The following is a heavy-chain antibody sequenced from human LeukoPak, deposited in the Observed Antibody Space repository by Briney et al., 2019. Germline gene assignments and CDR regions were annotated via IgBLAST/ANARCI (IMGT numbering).Heavy chain of an antibody. V-gene: IGHV4-59*01. CDR3: ARTGYCFDY. Sequence: SETLSLTCAVSSGSSSSYYWSWIRQAPGKGLEWIGYIYYSGSSNYNPSFKSRLTMSVDTSKKQFSLKLSSVTAADMAVYYCARTGYCFDYCGQGSLVTVSS. D-gene: IGHD3-10*01. CDR2: IYYSGSS. CDR1: SGSSSSYY. J-gene: IGHJ4*02.